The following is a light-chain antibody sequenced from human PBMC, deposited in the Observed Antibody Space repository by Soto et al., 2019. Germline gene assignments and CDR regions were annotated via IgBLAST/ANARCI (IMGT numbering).Light chain of an antibody. CDR2: GAS. CDR3: QQYNNWPPNT. Sequence: EIVMTQSPAPLSVSPGESATLSCRASQRVYSNLAWYQQRPGQAPRLLIYGASTRATGVPARFSGRGSGTEFTLSISSLQSEDFAVYYCQQYNNWPPNTFGQGTKV. J-gene: IGKJ2*01. V-gene: IGKV3-15*01. CDR1: QRVYSN.